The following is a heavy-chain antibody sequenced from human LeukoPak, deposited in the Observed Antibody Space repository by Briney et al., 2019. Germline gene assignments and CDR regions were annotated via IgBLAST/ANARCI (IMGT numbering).Heavy chain of an antibody. D-gene: IGHD6-13*01. Sequence: KPSETLSLTCTVSGXSVSSGSDYWSWIRQPAGKGLEWIGRIYTSGSTNYNPSLKSRVTMSVDTSKNQFSLKLSSMTAADTAVYYCARGLGKSSSPYWYLDLWGRGTLVTVSS. CDR1: GXSVSSGSDY. CDR3: ARGLGKSSSPYWYLDL. CDR2: IYTSGST. V-gene: IGHV4-61*02. J-gene: IGHJ2*01.